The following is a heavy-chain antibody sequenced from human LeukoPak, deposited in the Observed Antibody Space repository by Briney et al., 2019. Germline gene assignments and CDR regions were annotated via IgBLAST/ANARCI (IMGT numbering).Heavy chain of an antibody. CDR3: ARGETIFKSDAFDI. CDR2: IIPIFGTA. CDR1: GYTFTEYS. Sequence: SVKVSCKTSGYTFTEYSINWVRQGPGQGLEWMGGIIPIFGTANYAQKFQGRVTMTRDMSTSTVYMELSSLRSEDTAVDYCARGETIFKSDAFDIWGQGTMVTVSS. J-gene: IGHJ3*02. V-gene: IGHV1-69*05. D-gene: IGHD3-3*01.